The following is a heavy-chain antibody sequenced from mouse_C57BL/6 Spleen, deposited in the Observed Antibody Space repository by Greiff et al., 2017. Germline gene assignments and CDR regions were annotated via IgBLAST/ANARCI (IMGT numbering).Heavy chain of an antibody. J-gene: IGHJ4*01. CDR2: IHPNSGST. CDR1: GYTFTSYW. CDR3: APFYYDYDGYAMDY. Sequence: QVHVKQPGAELVKPGASVKLSCKASGYTFTSYWMHWVKQRPGQGLEWIGMIHPNSGSTNYNEKFKSKATLTVDKSSSTAYMQLSSLTSEDSAVYYCAPFYYDYDGYAMDYWGQGTSGPVSS. D-gene: IGHD2-4*01. V-gene: IGHV1-64*01.